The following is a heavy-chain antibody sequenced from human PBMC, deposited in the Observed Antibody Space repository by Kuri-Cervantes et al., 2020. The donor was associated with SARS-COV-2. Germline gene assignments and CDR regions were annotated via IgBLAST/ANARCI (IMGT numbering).Heavy chain of an antibody. CDR3: ARMRTGTAMGGWFDP. CDR2: IDWDDDK. D-gene: IGHD1-7*01. J-gene: IGHJ5*02. V-gene: IGHV2-70*11. CDR1: GFSLSTSGMC. Sequence: GPTLVRPTQTLTLTCTFTGFSLSTSGMCVSWIRQPPGKALEWLARIDWDDDKYYSTSLKTRLTISKDTSKNQVVLTMTNLDPVDTATYYCARMRTGTAMGGWFDPWGQGTLVTVSS.